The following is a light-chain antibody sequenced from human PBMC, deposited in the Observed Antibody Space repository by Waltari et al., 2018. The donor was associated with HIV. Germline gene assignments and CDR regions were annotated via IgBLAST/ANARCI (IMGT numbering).Light chain of an antibody. Sequence: QSVLTQPPSVSGAPGQRVTISCTGRSSNIGAGYDVHWYQQLPGTAPKLLIYGNSNRPSGAPARFSGSSSGTSASLRITELQTEDEADYYCKSCDSSLSSHVVFGGGTKLTVL. CDR2: GNS. CDR1: SSNIGAGYD. V-gene: IGLV1-40*01. CDR3: KSCDSSLSSHVV. J-gene: IGLJ2*01.